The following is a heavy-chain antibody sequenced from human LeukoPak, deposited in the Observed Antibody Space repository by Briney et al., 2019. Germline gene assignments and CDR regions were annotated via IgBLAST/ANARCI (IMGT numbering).Heavy chain of an antibody. CDR2: ISSSSRTI. D-gene: IGHD2-2*01. CDR1: GFTFSSYS. V-gene: IGHV3-48*01. CDR3: ARVARCTSCFDVDY. Sequence: PGGSLRLSCAASGFTFSSYSMNWVRQAPGKGLEWLSYISSSSRTIYYADSVKGRFTISRDNANNSLYLQMNSLRAEDTAVYYCARVARCTSCFDVDYWGQGTLVTVSS. J-gene: IGHJ4*02.